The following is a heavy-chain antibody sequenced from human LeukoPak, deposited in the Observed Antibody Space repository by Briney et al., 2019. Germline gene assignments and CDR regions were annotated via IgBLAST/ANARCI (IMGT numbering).Heavy chain of an antibody. CDR3: TRLRSDTTGGYYYFMDV. CDR1: DFTFSDSA. CDR2: IRSKANGYAT. J-gene: IGHJ6*03. V-gene: IGHV3-73*01. Sequence: GGSLRLSSAASDFTFSDSAIHWVRQAPGKGLEWVGRIRSKANGYATSYGASAKGRLTISRDDSKNTADLQMNDLRTEDTAVYYCTRLRSDTTGGYYYFMDVWGKGTTVIVSS. D-gene: IGHD1-1*01.